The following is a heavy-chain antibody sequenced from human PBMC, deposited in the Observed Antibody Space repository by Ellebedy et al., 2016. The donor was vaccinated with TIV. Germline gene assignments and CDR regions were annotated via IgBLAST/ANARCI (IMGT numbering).Heavy chain of an antibody. V-gene: IGHV3-23*01. CDR2: ISGSGGST. CDR1: GFTFSSYA. D-gene: IGHD6-13*01. J-gene: IGHJ4*02. CDR3: AKDMSSWPKNFDY. Sequence: GESLKISCAASGFTFSSYAMSWVRQAPGKGLEWVSAISGSGGSTYYADSVKGRFTISRDNSKNTLYLQMNSLRAEDTAVYYCAKDMSSWPKNFDYWGQGTLVTVSS.